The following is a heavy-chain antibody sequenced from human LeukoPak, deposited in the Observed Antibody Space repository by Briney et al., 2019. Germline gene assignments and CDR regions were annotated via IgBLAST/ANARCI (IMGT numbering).Heavy chain of an antibody. J-gene: IGHJ4*02. CDR2: INTYSGNT. CDR3: ATDLGGVLMER. Sequence: ASVKVSCKAPDNTFASSTVSWVRQAPGQGLEWMGWINTYSGNTNYAQKFQGRVTMTTDTSPGTAYMELRSLRSDDTAVYYCATDLGGVLMERWGQGTLVTVSS. CDR1: DNTFASST. V-gene: IGHV1-18*01. D-gene: IGHD2-8*01.